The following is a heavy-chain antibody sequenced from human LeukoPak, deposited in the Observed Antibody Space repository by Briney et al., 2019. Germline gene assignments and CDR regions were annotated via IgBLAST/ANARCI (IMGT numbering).Heavy chain of an antibody. CDR3: ARCVVVDFLDFDP. V-gene: IGHV4-31*03. J-gene: IGHJ5*02. D-gene: IGHD2-15*01. Sequence: PSQTLSLTCTVSGVSISSGGYYWSWIRQHPGKGLEWIGYIYYSGSTYYNPSLKSRVTISVDTSKNQFSLKLSSVTAADTAVYYCARCVVVDFLDFDPWGQGTLVTVSS. CDR2: IYYSGST. CDR1: GVSISSGGYY.